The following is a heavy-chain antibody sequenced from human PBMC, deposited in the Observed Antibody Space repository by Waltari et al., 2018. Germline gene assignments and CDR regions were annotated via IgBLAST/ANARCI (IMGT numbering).Heavy chain of an antibody. CDR2: IYHSGST. CDR3: ARVVRKGVVVRFLEWLERFDP. Sequence: QVQLQESGPGLVKPSGTLSLTCAVSGGSISSSNWWRWVRQPPGKGLGWIGEIYHSGSTNYNPSLKSRVTISVDKSKNQFSLKLSSVTAADTAVYYCARVVRKGVVVRFLEWLERFDPWGQGTLVTVSS. J-gene: IGHJ5*02. V-gene: IGHV4-4*02. D-gene: IGHD3-3*01. CDR1: GGSISSSNW.